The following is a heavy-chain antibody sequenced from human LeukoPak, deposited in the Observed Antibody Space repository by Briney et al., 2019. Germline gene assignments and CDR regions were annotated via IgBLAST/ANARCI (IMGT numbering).Heavy chain of an antibody. CDR3: ARDQGGYSSTGVPGYYYYYGMDV. J-gene: IGHJ6*02. CDR2: ISYDGSNK. Sequence: GRSLRLSCAASGFTFSSYAMHWVRQAPGKGLEWVAVISYDGSNKYYADSVKGRFTISRDNSKNTLYLQMNSLRAEDTAVYYCARDQGGYSSTGVPGYYYYYGMDVWGQGTTVTVSS. D-gene: IGHD6-13*01. CDR1: GFTFSSYA. V-gene: IGHV3-30-3*01.